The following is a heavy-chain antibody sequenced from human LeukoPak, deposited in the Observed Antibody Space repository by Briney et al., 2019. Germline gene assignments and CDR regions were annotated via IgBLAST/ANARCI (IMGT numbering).Heavy chain of an antibody. CDR3: ARAAGFSRGDY. CDR2: IYSGGST. J-gene: IGHJ4*02. Sequence: GGSLRLSCAASGFTVSSNYMSWVRQAPGKGLEWVSVIYSGGSTYYADSVKGRFTISRDNSKNTLYLQMNSLRAEDTAVYYCARAAGFSRGDYWGQGTLVTVSS. CDR1: GFTVSSNY. V-gene: IGHV3-66*01. D-gene: IGHD3-10*01.